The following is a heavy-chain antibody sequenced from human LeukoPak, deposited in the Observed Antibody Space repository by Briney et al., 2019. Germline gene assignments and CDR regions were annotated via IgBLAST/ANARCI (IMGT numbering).Heavy chain of an antibody. Sequence: ASVTVSCTASGYSLTRNGYGINWVRQAPGQGLEWMGWISTYNDNTNYAQKLQGRLTMTTDTSTSTAYMELRSLRSDDTAVYYCARGPGEFGLSPFDYWGQGTLVTVSA. J-gene: IGHJ4*02. CDR3: ARGPGEFGLSPFDY. CDR2: ISTYNDNT. CDR1: GYSLTRNG. V-gene: IGHV1-18*01. D-gene: IGHD3-10*01.